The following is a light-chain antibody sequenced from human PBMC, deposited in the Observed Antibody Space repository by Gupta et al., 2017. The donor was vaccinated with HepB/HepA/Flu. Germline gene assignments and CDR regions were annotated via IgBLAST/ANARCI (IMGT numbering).Light chain of an antibody. CDR2: DDN. J-gene: IGLJ2*01. CDR3: QVWDSSSDHVI. V-gene: IGLV3-21*03. Sequence: SSVLTQPPSVSVAPGKTASITCGGNNIGTKSVHWYQQKPGQAPVLVLYDDNDRPSGLPERFSGSNSGSTATLTINRVEAGDEADYYCQVWDSSSDHVIFGGGTKLTVL. CDR1: NIGTKS.